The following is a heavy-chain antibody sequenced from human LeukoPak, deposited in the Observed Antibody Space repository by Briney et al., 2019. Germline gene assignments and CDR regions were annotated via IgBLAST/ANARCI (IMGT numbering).Heavy chain of an antibody. J-gene: IGHJ3*02. CDR3: ARDLRTGEPGNHDAFDI. Sequence: ASVKVSCKASGYTFTSYGISWVRQAPGQGLEWMGWISAYNGNTNYAQKLQGRVTMTTDTSTSTAYMELRSLRSDDTAVYYCARDLRTGEPGNHDAFDIWGQGTMVTVSS. CDR1: GYTFTSYG. V-gene: IGHV1-18*01. D-gene: IGHD3/OR15-3a*01. CDR2: ISAYNGNT.